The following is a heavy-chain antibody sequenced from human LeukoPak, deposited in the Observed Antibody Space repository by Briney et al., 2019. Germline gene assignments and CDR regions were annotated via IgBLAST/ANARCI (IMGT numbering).Heavy chain of an antibody. J-gene: IGHJ4*02. V-gene: IGHV4-39*01. Sequence: SETLSLTCTVSGGSISSSSYYWGWIRQPPGKGLEWIGSIYYSGSTYYNPSLKSRVTISVDTSKNQFSLKLSSVTAADTAVYYCARGGWYYFDYWGQGTLVTVSS. CDR1: GGSISSSSYY. CDR3: ARGGWYYFDY. D-gene: IGHD6-19*01. CDR2: IYYSGST.